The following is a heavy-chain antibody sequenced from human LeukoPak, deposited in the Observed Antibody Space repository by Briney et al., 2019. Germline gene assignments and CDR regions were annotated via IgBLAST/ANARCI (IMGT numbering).Heavy chain of an antibody. V-gene: IGHV4-34*01. CDR1: GGSFSGYD. CDR2: INHSGST. CDR3: ARGGGGGIDCSSTSCYANWFDP. J-gene: IGHJ5*02. D-gene: IGHD2-2*01. Sequence: KPSETLSLTCAVYGGSFSGYDWSGIRQPPGKGLEWIGEINHSGSTNYNPSLKSRVTISVDKSKNQFSLKLSSVTAADTAVYYCARGGGGGIDCSSTSCYANWFDPWGQGTLVTVSS.